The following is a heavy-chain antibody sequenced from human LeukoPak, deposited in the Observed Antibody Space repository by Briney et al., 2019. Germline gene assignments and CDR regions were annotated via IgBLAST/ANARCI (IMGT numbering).Heavy chain of an antibody. CDR3: ARRLSSATLSY. J-gene: IGHJ4*02. D-gene: IGHD2-15*01. CDR2: INHSGST. V-gene: IGHV4-34*01. CDR1: GGSFSGYY. Sequence: ETLSLTCAVYGGSFSGYYWSWIRQPPGKGLEWIGEINHSGSTNYNPSLKSRVTISVDTPKNQFSLKLSSVTAADTAVYYCARRLSSATLSYWGQGTLVTVSS.